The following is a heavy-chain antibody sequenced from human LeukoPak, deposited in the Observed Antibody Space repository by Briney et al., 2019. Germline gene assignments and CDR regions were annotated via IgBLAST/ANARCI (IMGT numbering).Heavy chain of an antibody. V-gene: IGHV4-34*01. CDR1: GGSFSGYY. Sequence: SETLSLTCAVYGGSFSGYYWSWIRQPPGKGLEWIGEINHSGSTNYNPSLKSRVTISVDTSKNQFSLKLSSVTAADTAVYNCASALASHGSGSYSYYFDYWGQGTLVTVSS. CDR2: INHSGST. J-gene: IGHJ4*02. CDR3: ASALASHGSGSYSYYFDY. D-gene: IGHD3-10*01.